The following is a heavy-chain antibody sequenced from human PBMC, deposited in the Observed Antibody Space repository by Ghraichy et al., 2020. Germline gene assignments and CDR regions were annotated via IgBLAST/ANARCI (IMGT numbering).Heavy chain of an antibody. J-gene: IGHJ3*01. V-gene: IGHV3-48*02. CDR1: GFTFSNYN. Sequence: GGSLRLSCAASGFTFSNYNMIWVRQAPGQGLEWVSYISSSSSTIYYADSVKGRFTISRDNAKNSLYLQMNSLRDEDTAVYYCVRNTVWGQGTMVTVSS. CDR3: VRNTV. D-gene: IGHD1/OR15-1a*01. CDR2: ISSSSSTI.